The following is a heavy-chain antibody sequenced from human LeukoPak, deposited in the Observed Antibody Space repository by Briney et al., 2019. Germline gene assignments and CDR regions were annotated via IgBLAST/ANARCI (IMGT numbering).Heavy chain of an antibody. Sequence: PGGSLRLSCAASGFTFSSYSMNWVRQAPGKGLEWVSSINRNRSYIYYADSVKGRFTISRDNAKISLYLQMNSLRAEDTAVYYCARGRDYYGSGSPPYYYYGMDVWGKGTTVTVSS. CDR1: GFTFSSYS. CDR2: INRNRSYI. D-gene: IGHD3-10*01. J-gene: IGHJ6*04. V-gene: IGHV3-21*01. CDR3: ARGRDYYGSGSPPYYYYGMDV.